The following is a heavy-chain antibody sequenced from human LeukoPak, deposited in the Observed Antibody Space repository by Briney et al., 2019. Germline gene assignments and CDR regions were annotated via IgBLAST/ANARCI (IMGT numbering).Heavy chain of an antibody. CDR2: IDQDGSEK. Sequence: PGGSLTLSCVASGFPVGRYCMSWVRQAPGKGLECVANIDQDGSEKYYVDSVKGRFTISRDNTKNSLFLKMNSLRAEDRAVYYWARDDVVTVYAQDYWGRGILVTVS. V-gene: IGHV3-7*05. CDR1: GFPVGRYC. CDR3: ARDDVVTVYAQDY. J-gene: IGHJ4*02. D-gene: IGHD2-8*01.